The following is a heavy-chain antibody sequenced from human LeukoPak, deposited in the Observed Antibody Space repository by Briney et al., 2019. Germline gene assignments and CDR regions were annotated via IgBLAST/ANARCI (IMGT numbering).Heavy chain of an antibody. D-gene: IGHD3-10*01. J-gene: IGHJ4*02. V-gene: IGHV4-34*01. CDR3: ARQGVRVYYFDY. CDR1: GGSFSGYY. Sequence: SETLSLTCAVYGGSFSGYYWSWIRQPPGKGLEWIGEINHSGSTNYNPSLKSRVTISVDTSKNQFSLKLSSVTAADTAVYYCARQGVRVYYFDYWGQGTLVPVSS. CDR2: INHSGST.